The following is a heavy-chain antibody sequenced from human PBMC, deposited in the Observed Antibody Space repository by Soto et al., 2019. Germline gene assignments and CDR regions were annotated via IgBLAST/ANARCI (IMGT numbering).Heavy chain of an antibody. CDR3: ARKSPRAKGAAH. D-gene: IGHD2-15*01. CDR2: IIPIIGVT. J-gene: IGHJ4*02. CDR1: GDTFNSYV. V-gene: IGHV1-69*17. Sequence: QVQLVQSGAEVKRPGSSVKVSCESSGDTFNSYVISWVRQAPGQGLEWMGGIIPIIGVTHYAQKFQGRVTISDLSSTGTAYMQFPSLAFDDTALYYFARKSPRAKGAAHWGQGTLVTVSS.